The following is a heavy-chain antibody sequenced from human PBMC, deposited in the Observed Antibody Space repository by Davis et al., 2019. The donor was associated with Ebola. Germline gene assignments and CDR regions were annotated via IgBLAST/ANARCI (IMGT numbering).Heavy chain of an antibody. CDR3: AREGLGSDRYFDY. CDR1: GFTFSSSA. Sequence: GGSLRLSCAASGFTFSSSAMHWVRQAPGKGLEWVAVISYDGSNKYYADSVKGRFTISRDNSKNTLYLQMNSLRAEDTAVYYCAREGLGSDRYFDYWGQGTLVTVSS. D-gene: IGHD3-10*01. CDR2: ISYDGSNK. V-gene: IGHV3-30*04. J-gene: IGHJ4*02.